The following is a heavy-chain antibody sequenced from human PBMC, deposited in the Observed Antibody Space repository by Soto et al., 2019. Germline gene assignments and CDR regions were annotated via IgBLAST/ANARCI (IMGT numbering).Heavy chain of an antibody. Sequence: GGSLRLSCAASGFTFSNAWMNWVRQAPGKGLEWVGRIKSKTDGGTTDYAAPVKGRFTISRDDLKNTLYLQMNSLKTEDTAVYYCTTHPTTPYYDFWSGYPYYYGMDVWGQGTTVTVSS. V-gene: IGHV3-15*07. CDR1: GFTFSNAW. D-gene: IGHD3-3*01. CDR3: TTHPTTPYYDFWSGYPYYYGMDV. CDR2: IKSKTDGGTT. J-gene: IGHJ6*02.